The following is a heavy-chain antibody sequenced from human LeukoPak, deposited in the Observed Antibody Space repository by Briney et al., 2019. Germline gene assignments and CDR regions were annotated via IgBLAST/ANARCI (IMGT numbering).Heavy chain of an antibody. J-gene: IGHJ6*02. CDR3: ASFSDV. CDR2: ISKSGSTI. V-gene: IGHV3-48*03. D-gene: IGHD3-3*01. CDR1: GFTLSSYE. Sequence: GGSLRLSCAASGFTLSSYEMNWVRQAPGKGLEWVSYISKSGSTIYYADSVKGRFTISRDNAKNSLSLQMSSLRAEDTAVYYCASFSDVWGQGTTVTVSS.